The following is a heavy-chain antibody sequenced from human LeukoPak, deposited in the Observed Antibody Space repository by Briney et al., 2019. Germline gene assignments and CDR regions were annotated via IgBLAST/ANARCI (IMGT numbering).Heavy chain of an antibody. CDR2: IYHSGSS. J-gene: IGHJ6*03. V-gene: IGHV4-38-2*01. CDR1: GYSISSGRY. CDR3: ARAKNPYYHYYYMDF. Sequence: PSETLSLTCAVSGYSISSGRYWVWIRQPPGKGLEYIGNIYHSGSSHYNPSLKSRVTISVDTSNNQFSLKLSSVTAADTAVYYCARAKNPYYHYYYMDFWGRGTTVTVSS.